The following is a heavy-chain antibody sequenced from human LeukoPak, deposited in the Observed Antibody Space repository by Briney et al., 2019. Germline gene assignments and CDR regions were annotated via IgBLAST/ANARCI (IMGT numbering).Heavy chain of an antibody. CDR1: GFTFSAYG. CDR2: ISFDGNTK. D-gene: IGHD3-22*01. Sequence: PGGSLSLSCAASGFTFSAYGIHWVRQAPGKGLEWVSVISFDGNTKYYADSVKGRFTISRDNAKNSLYLQMTSLRAEDTAVYYCARDSYDSSGYYCDYWGQGTLVTVSS. CDR3: ARDSYDSSGYYCDY. J-gene: IGHJ4*02. V-gene: IGHV3-30*03.